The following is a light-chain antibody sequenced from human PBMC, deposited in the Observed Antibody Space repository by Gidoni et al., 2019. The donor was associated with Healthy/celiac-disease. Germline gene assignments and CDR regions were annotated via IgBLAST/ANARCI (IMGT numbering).Light chain of an antibody. V-gene: IGKV3-15*01. CDR1: QSVSSN. Sequence: EIVMTQSQATLSVSPGERATISCRASQSVSSNLAWYQQKPGQAPRLLIYGASTRATGIPARFSGSGSGTEFSLTISRLQSEDFAVYYCQQYSNWPPLTFGGXTKVEIK. CDR3: QQYSNWPPLT. J-gene: IGKJ4*01. CDR2: GAS.